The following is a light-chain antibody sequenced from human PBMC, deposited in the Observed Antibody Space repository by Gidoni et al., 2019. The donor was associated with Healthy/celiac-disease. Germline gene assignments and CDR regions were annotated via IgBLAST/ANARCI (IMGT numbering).Light chain of an antibody. CDR3: QQRSNWPWT. Sequence: EIVLTQFPATLSLSPGERATLSCRASQSVSSNLAWYQQKPGQAPRLLIYDASNRATGIPARFSGSGSGTDFTLTISSLEPEDYAVYYCQQRSNWPWTFGQGTKVEIK. CDR2: DAS. V-gene: IGKV3-11*01. CDR1: QSVSSN. J-gene: IGKJ1*01.